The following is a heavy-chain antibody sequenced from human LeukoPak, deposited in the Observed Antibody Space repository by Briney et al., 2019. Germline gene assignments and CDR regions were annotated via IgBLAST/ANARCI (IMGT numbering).Heavy chain of an antibody. V-gene: IGHV1-69*04. CDR1: GGTFSGYA. Sequence: SVKVSCKASGGTFSGYANSWVRQAPGQGLEWMGRIIPILGIANYAQKFQGRVTITADKSTSTAYMELSSLRSEDTAVYYCARMTTQYYYYGMDVWGQGTTVTVSS. D-gene: IGHD4-11*01. J-gene: IGHJ6*02. CDR2: IIPILGIA. CDR3: ARMTTQYYYYGMDV.